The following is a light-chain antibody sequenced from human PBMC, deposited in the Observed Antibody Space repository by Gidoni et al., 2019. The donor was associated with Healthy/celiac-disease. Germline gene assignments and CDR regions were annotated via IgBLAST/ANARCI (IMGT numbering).Light chain of an antibody. CDR3: QQRSNWPSFT. CDR2: DAA. Sequence: VLTQSPATLSLSPGERATLSCRASQRVSSYLTWYQQKPGKAPRLLIYDAAHRATGIPARFSGSGSGTDFTLTISSLEPEDFAVYYCQQRSNWPSFTFGPGTKVDIK. V-gene: IGKV3-11*01. J-gene: IGKJ3*01. CDR1: QRVSSY.